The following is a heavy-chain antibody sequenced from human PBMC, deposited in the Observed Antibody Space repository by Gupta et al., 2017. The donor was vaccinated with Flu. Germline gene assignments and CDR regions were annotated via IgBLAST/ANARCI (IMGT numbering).Heavy chain of an antibody. CDR3: GGGRNVVVN. CDR2: IKRDGSGK. CDR1: GSSLRSEC. D-gene: IGHD2-15*01. V-gene: IGHV3-7*01. J-gene: IGHJ1*01. Sequence: GSSLRSECESWGRQARGKGMVWVAKIKRDGSGKDDVDSVKGPFTIPRDNARNPLYLQMNSLRAEDTAVYDCGGGRNVVVNGGQGTLVTVSS.